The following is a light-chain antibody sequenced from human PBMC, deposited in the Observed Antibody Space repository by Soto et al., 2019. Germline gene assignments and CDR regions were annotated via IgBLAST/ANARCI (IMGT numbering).Light chain of an antibody. CDR2: DVS. V-gene: IGLV2-11*01. CDR1: SSDVGGYNY. J-gene: IGLJ2*01. Sequence: QCVLTQPRSVSGSPGQSVTISCTGTSSDVGGYNYVSWYQQHPGKAPKLMIYDVSKRPSGVPDRFSGSKSGNTASLTISGLQAEDEADYYCCSYAGSYTFEVFGGGTKVTVL. CDR3: CSYAGSYTFEV.